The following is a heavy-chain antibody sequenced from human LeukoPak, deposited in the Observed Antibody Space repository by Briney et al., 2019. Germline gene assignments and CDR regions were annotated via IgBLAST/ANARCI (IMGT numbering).Heavy chain of an antibody. CDR1: GFTFSSYA. J-gene: IGHJ6*03. D-gene: IGHD3-10*01. V-gene: IGHV3-30-3*01. CDR3: ARGSDSYYYYMGV. CDR2: ISYDGSNK. Sequence: GGPLRLSCAASGFTFSSYAMHWVRQAPGKGLEWVAVISYDGSNKYYADSVKGRFTISRDNSKNTLYLQMNSLRAEDTAVYYCARGSDSYYYYMGVWGKGTTVTVSS.